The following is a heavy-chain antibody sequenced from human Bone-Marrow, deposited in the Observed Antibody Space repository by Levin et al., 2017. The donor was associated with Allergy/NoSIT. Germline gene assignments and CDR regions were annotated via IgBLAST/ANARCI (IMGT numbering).Heavy chain of an antibody. J-gene: IGHJ5*02. Sequence: GESLKISCAASGFKFTTYGMHWVRQAPGKGLEWVAVISHDGTAKYYADSLKGRVTISRDNANSILHLQMTNLGPEDTAVYYCAKESVIAVFGIVMSTYLDHWGQGSLVTVSP. CDR2: ISHDGTAK. D-gene: IGHD3-3*01. CDR1: GFKFTTYG. V-gene: IGHV3-30*18. CDR3: AKESVIAVFGIVMSTYLDH.